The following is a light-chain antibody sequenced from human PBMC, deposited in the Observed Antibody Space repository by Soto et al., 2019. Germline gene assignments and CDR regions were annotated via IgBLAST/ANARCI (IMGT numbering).Light chain of an antibody. V-gene: IGKV1-39*01. CDR3: PHCDGPLPA. Sequence: DIQMTQSPSSLSASGGDRVTITCRASQSINVYLNWYQQKPAKAPKLLIYAASSLQIGVPSRFSGSGSGTDFTLTISSMQTAGFATYDWPHCDGPLPAFGLGTKLEIK. CDR2: AAS. J-gene: IGKJ2*01. CDR1: QSINVY.